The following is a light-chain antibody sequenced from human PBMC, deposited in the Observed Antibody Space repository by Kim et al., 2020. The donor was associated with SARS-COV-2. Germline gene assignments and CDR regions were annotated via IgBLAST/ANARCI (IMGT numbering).Light chain of an antibody. CDR1: QTVLYNSNNKNY. V-gene: IGKV4-1*01. CDR3: QQYYSTPPS. J-gene: IGKJ2*03. CDR2: WAS. Sequence: KATLHCKSSQTVLYNSNNKNYLAWYQQKPGQAPKLLIYWASIRESGVSDRFSGSGSETDFTLTISSLQAEDVAVYYCQQYYSTPPSFGQGTKLEI.